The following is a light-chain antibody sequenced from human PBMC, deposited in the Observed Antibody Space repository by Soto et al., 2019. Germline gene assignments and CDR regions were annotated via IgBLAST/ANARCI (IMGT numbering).Light chain of an antibody. Sequence: QSALTQPRSVSGSPGQSVTISCTGTSSDVGGYNYVSWYQQHPGKAPKLMIYDVSKRPSGVPDRFSGSKSGNTASLTISGLQAEDEADYYCCSYVGSYTGVFGGGTKLTVL. CDR3: CSYVGSYTGV. CDR1: SSDVGGYNY. CDR2: DVS. V-gene: IGLV2-11*01. J-gene: IGLJ2*01.